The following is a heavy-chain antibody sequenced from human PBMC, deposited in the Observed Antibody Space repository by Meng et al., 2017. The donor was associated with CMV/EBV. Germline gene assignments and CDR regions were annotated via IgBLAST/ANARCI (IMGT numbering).Heavy chain of an antibody. Sequence: TSVVGVGWIRQPPGKALEWLALIYWNDDKRYSPSLKSRLTITKDTSKNQVVLTMTNMDPVDTATYYCASQRGYYDFWSGYYSNWFDPWGQGTLVTVSS. CDR2: IYWNDDK. CDR3: ASQRGYYDFWSGYYSNWFDP. CDR1: TSVVG. D-gene: IGHD3-3*01. V-gene: IGHV2-5*01. J-gene: IGHJ5*02.